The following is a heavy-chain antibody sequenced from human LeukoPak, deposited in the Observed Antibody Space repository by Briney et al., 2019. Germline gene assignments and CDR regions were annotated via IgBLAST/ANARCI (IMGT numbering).Heavy chain of an antibody. J-gene: IGHJ4*02. Sequence: PSETLSLTCTVSGGSISSSSYNWVWIRQPPGKGLEWIGTIYYSGSTYYNPSLKSRVTISVDTSKNHFSLKLSSLTAADTALYYCARASCSGGSCYRTYWGQGTLVTVSS. CDR3: ARASCSGGSCYRTY. D-gene: IGHD2-15*01. V-gene: IGHV4-39*02. CDR2: IYYSGST. CDR1: GGSISSSSYN.